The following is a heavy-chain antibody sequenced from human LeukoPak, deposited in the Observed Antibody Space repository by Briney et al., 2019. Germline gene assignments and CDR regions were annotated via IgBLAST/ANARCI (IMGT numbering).Heavy chain of an antibody. J-gene: IGHJ4*02. CDR1: GFTFRTYS. CDR3: AGSTVDYSSWNY. V-gene: IGHV3-30-3*01. D-gene: IGHD6-6*01. Sequence: GGSLRLSCAASGFTFRTYSMHWARQAPGTGLEWITVISKDGNTKFYADSVKGRFTISRDNSKNTLYLQMNSLRAEDTAVYYCAGSTVDYSSWNYWGQGTLVTVSS. CDR2: ISKDGNTK.